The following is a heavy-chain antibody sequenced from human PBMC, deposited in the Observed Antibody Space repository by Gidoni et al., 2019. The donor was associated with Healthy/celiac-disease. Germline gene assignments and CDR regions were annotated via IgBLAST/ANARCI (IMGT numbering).Heavy chain of an antibody. D-gene: IGHD2-2*02. CDR2: ISSNGGST. Sequence: EVQLVESGGGLVQPGGSLRLSCSASGLTFSSSAMHWVRQAPGKGLEYVSAISSNGGSTYYADSVKGRFTISRDNSKNTLYLQMSSLRAEDTAVYYCVKTDCSSTSCYTNWFDPWGQGTLVTVSS. V-gene: IGHV3-64D*08. CDR1: GLTFSSSA. J-gene: IGHJ5*02. CDR3: VKTDCSSTSCYTNWFDP.